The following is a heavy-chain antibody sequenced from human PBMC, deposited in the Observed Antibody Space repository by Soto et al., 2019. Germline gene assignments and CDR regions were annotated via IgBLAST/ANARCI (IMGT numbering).Heavy chain of an antibody. CDR2: IKQDGSEK. D-gene: IGHD6-13*01. V-gene: IGHV3-7*03. Sequence: GWSLRLSCSASGFTFSSYWMSCVRQATGKGLEWVANIKQDGSEKYYVDSVKGRFTISRDNAKNSLYLQMNSLRAEDTAVYYCARDLIAAAGTDYWGQGTLVTVSS. CDR1: GFTFSSYW. J-gene: IGHJ4*02. CDR3: ARDLIAAAGTDY.